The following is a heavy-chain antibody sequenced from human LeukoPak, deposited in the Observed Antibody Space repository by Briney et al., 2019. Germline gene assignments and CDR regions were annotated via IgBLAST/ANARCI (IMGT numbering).Heavy chain of an antibody. CDR2: IYYSGST. D-gene: IGHD4-17*01. CDR3: ARQLRHAGRGWFDP. Sequence: PSETLSLTCTVSGGSISSSSYYWGWIRQPPGKGLEWIGSIYYSGSTYYNPSLKSRVTISVDTSKNQFSLKLSSVTAADTAVYYCARQLRHAGRGWFDPWGQGTLVTVSS. CDR1: GGSISSSSYY. J-gene: IGHJ5*02. V-gene: IGHV4-39*01.